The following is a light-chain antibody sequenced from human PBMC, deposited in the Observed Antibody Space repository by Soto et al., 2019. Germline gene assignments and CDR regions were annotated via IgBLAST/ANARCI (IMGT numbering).Light chain of an antibody. CDR3: QQYGSSPRT. CDR2: DAS. Sequence: EIVLTQSPGTLSLSPGERATLSCRASQGVGRFLAWYQQKPGQAPRLLIHDASVRATGTPARFSGSGSGTDFTLTISSLEPEDFAVYYCQQYGSSPRTFGQGTKVDIK. CDR1: QGVGRF. V-gene: IGKV3-20*01. J-gene: IGKJ1*01.